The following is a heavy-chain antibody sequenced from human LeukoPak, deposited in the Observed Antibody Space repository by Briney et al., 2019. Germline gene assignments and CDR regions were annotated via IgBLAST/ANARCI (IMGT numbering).Heavy chain of an antibody. Sequence: SETLSLTCAVYGGSFSGYYWSWIRQPPGKGLEWIGEINHSGSTNYNPSLKSRVTISVDTSKNQFSLKLSSVTAADTAVYYCAGDSRTDALDYWGQGTLVTVSS. CDR3: AGDSRTDALDY. D-gene: IGHD2-2*01. J-gene: IGHJ4*02. V-gene: IGHV4-34*01. CDR1: GGSFSGYY. CDR2: INHSGST.